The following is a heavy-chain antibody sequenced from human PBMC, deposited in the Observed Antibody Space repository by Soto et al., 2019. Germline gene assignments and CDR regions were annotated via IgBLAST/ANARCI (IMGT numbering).Heavy chain of an antibody. V-gene: IGHV3-11*06. Sequence: GGSLRLSCAASGFTFSDYYMSWIRQAPGKGLEWVSYISSSSSDTNYADSVRGRFTISRDNAKNSLYLQMNGLRAEDTAVYYCVRDIARVGDTYYYDFWGQGTLVTVSS. D-gene: IGHD1-26*01. CDR3: VRDIARVGDTYYYDF. J-gene: IGHJ4*02. CDR1: GFTFSDYY. CDR2: ISSSSSDT.